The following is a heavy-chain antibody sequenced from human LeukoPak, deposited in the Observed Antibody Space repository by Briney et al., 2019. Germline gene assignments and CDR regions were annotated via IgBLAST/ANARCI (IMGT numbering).Heavy chain of an antibody. J-gene: IGHJ1*01. V-gene: IGHV1-2*02. CDR3: ARDFGEEYSSSWYSAEYFQH. CDR1: GYTFTGYY. CDR2: ISPNSGGT. Sequence: ASVKVSCKASGYTFTGYYMHWVRQAPGQGLEWMGWISPNSGGTNYAQKFQGRVTMTRDTSISTAYMELSRLRSDDTAVYYCARDFGEEYSSSWYSAEYFQHWGQGTLVTVSS. D-gene: IGHD6-13*01.